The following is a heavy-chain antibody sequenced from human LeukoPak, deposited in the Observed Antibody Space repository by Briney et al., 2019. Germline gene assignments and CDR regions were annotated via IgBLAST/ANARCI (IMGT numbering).Heavy chain of an antibody. Sequence: PSETLSLTCTVSGDSISSYYWSWIRQPPGKGLEWIGRIYTSGSTNYNPSLKSRVTMSVDTSKNQFSLKLSSVTAADTAVYYCAREPSSRYYYYGMDVWGQGTTVTVSS. J-gene: IGHJ6*02. D-gene: IGHD6-13*01. CDR3: AREPSSRYYYYGMDV. CDR2: IYTSGST. CDR1: GDSISSYY. V-gene: IGHV4-4*07.